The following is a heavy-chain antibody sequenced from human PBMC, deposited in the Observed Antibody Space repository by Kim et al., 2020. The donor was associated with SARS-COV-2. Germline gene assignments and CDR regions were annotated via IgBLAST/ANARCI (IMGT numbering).Heavy chain of an antibody. V-gene: IGHV3-30*07. CDR3: ARDLYRGYYDSSGVFDY. J-gene: IGHJ4*02. Sequence: VKGRFTISRDNSKNTLYLQMNSLRAEDTAVYYCARDLYRGYYDSSGVFDYWGQGTLVTVSS. D-gene: IGHD3-22*01.